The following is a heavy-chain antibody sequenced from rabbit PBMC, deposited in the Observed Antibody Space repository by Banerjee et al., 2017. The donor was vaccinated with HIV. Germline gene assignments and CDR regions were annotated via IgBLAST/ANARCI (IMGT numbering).Heavy chain of an antibody. J-gene: IGHJ6*01. CDR2: IYAGSSGST. Sequence: QEQLEESRGDLVKPEGSLTLTCTASGFSFSSSCYMCWVRQAPGKGLEWIACIYAGSSGSTYYASWAKGRFTISKTSSTTVTLQMTSLTAADTATYFCARGFESSDLWGPGTLVTVS. CDR3: ARGFESSDL. CDR1: GFSFSSSCY. V-gene: IGHV1S45*01. D-gene: IGHD5-1*01.